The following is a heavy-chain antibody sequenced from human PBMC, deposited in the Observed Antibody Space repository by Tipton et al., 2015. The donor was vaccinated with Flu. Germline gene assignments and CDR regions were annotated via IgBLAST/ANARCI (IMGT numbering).Heavy chain of an antibody. D-gene: IGHD3-16*01. CDR3: ARGFAGGPGLYYFDY. Sequence: SLRLSCAASGFTFGNYWMSWVRQAPGKGLEWVANIKQDGSEKYYVDSVKGRFTISRDNAKNSLFLQMNSLRAEDTALYYCARGFAGGPGLYYFDYWGQGTPVSVSS. CDR1: GFTFGNYW. J-gene: IGHJ4*02. CDR2: IKQDGSEK. V-gene: IGHV3-7*01.